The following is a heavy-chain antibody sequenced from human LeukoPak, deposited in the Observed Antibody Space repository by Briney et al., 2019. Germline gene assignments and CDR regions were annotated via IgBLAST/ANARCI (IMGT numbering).Heavy chain of an antibody. CDR3: ARVRYSSGWYVGGWFDP. J-gene: IGHJ5*02. CDR1: GGTFSSYA. D-gene: IGHD6-19*01. V-gene: IGHV1-69*04. Sequence: ASVKVSCKASGGTFSSYAISWVRQAPGQGLEWIGRIIPILGIANYAQKFQGRVTITADKSTSTAYVELSSLRSEDTAVYYCARVRYSSGWYVGGWFDPWGQGTLVTVSS. CDR2: IIPILGIA.